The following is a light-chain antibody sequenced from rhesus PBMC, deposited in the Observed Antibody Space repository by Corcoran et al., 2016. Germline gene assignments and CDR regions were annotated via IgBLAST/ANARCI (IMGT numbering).Light chain of an antibody. CDR3: QQYNSAPLT. J-gene: IGKJ4*01. CDR1: QGISSY. CDR2: KAS. V-gene: IGKV1-21*01. Sequence: DIQMTQSPSSLSASVGDTVTTTCRASQGISSYLAWYQQQPGKAPKLLIYKASSLQSGVPSRFSGSGSVKDFPLSISSRPPEHFAAYYCQQYNSAPLTFGGRTKVEIK.